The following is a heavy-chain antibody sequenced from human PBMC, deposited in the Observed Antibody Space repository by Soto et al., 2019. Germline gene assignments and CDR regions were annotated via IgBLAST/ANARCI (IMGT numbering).Heavy chain of an antibody. Sequence: EVPFVESGGGLVQPGGSLRLSFAASGFNFNTYWMHWVRQAPGKGLVWVSRINSDGSSTSYADSVKGRFTISRDNAKNTLHLQMNSLRVEDTAVYYCARDRILYLAVWGQGTTVTVSS. CDR2: INSDGSST. CDR1: GFNFNTYW. CDR3: ARDRILYLAV. J-gene: IGHJ6*02. D-gene: IGHD2-15*01. V-gene: IGHV3-74*01.